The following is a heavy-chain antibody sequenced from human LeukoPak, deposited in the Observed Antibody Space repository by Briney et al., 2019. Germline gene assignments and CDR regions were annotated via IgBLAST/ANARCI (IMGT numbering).Heavy chain of an antibody. J-gene: IGHJ5*02. D-gene: IGHD4-11*01. Sequence: GESLKISRKGSGYSFTSYWIGWVRQMPGRGLGWMGIIYPGDSDTRYSPSFQGQVTISADKSIRTAYLQWSSLKASDTAMYYCSRTTVTTGSWWFDPWGQGTLVTVSS. CDR2: IYPGDSDT. V-gene: IGHV5-51*01. CDR3: SRTTVTTGSWWFDP. CDR1: GYSFTSYW.